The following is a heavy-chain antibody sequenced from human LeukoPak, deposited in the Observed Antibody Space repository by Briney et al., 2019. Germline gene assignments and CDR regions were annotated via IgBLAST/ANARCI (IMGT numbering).Heavy chain of an antibody. CDR3: ARESGYYDSSGYSTWFDP. CDR1: GGSISSYY. J-gene: IGHJ5*02. Sequence: SESLSLTCTVSGGSISSYYRSWIRQPPGKGLEWVGYIYYSGSTNYNPSLKSRVTISVDTSKNQFSLKLSSVTAADTAVYYCARESGYYDSSGYSTWFDPWGQGTLVTVSS. CDR2: IYYSGST. D-gene: IGHD3-22*01. V-gene: IGHV4-59*01.